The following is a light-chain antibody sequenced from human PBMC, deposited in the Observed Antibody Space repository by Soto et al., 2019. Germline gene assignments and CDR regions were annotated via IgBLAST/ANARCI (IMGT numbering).Light chain of an antibody. J-gene: IGKJ1*01. CDR3: QQRSDWRWT. V-gene: IGKV3-11*01. CDR2: DTS. Sequence: LTQSPATLSVSPGGRTILSCRASQTVNNYLAWYQQKPGQAPSLLIYDTSKRAPGVPARFIGSGSGTAFTLTIYIVEPEDYAIYYCQQRSDWRWTFGQGTKVDIK. CDR1: QTVNNY.